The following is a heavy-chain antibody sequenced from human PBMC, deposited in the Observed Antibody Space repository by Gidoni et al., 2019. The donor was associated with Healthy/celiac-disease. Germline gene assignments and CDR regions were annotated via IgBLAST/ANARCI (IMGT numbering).Heavy chain of an antibody. D-gene: IGHD5-18*01. CDR2: IYWNDDK. CDR1: GFSLSTSGVG. CDR3: AHRSHNDDSYGPVGYPDYFDY. J-gene: IGHJ4*02. Sequence: QITLKESGPTLVKPTQTLTLTCTFSGFSLSTSGVGVGWIRQPPGKALEWLALIYWNDDKRYSPSLKSRLTITKDTSKNQVVLTMTNMDPVDTATYYCAHRSHNDDSYGPVGYPDYFDYWGQGTLVTVSS. V-gene: IGHV2-5*01.